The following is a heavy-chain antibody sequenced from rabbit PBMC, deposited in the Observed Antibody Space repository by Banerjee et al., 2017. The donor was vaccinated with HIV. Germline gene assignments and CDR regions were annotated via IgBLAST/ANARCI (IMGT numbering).Heavy chain of an antibody. CDR1: GFDFSRYG. V-gene: IGHV1S47*01. CDR2: IDPIFGST. CDR3: ARWYSGAYGL. Sequence: QEQLVESGGGLVQPGGSLKLACKASGFDFSRYGVSWVRQAPGKGLEWIGYIDPIFGSTYYASWVNGRFTISSHNAQNTRYLELNSLTVADTATYFCARWYSGAYGLWGPGTLVTVS. D-gene: IGHD2-1*01. J-gene: IGHJ4*01.